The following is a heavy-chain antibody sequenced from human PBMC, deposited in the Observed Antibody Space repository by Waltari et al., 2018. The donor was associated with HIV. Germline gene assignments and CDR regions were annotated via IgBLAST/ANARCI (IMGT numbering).Heavy chain of an antibody. CDR3: ARAIAVASTGVFDY. V-gene: IGHV4-34*02. D-gene: IGHD6-19*01. CDR1: VGTFSAHH. CDR2: INHSGST. J-gene: IGHJ4*02. Sequence: QVQLQQWGAGLLKPSETLSLTCAVYVGTFSAHHWSWTRQTPGKGLEWIGEINHSGSTNYNPSLKSRITMSIDTSKNQFSLKLRSVTAADTTVYYCARAIAVASTGVFDYWGQGTLVTVSS.